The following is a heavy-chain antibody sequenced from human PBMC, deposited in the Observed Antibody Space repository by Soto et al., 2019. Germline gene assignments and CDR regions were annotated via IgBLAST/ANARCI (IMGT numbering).Heavy chain of an antibody. J-gene: IGHJ4*02. D-gene: IGHD2-15*01. CDR2: ISSSSSYI. CDR1: GFTFSSYS. Sequence: PGGSLRLSCAASGFTFSSYSMNWVRQAPGKGLEWVSSISSSSSYIYYADSVKGRFTISRDNAKNSLYLQMNSLRAEDTAVYYCARDSFFATVVVVAANYFDYWGQGTLVTVSS. CDR3: ARDSFFATVVVVAANYFDY. V-gene: IGHV3-21*01.